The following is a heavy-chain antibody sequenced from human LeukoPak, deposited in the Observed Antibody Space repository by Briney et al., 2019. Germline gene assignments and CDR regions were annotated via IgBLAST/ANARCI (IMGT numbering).Heavy chain of an antibody. V-gene: IGHV3-23*01. Sequence: GGSLRLSCAASGFTFSSYAMSWVRQAPGKGLEWVSAISGSGGSTYYADSVKGRFTISRDNSKNTLYLQMNSLRAEDTAVYYCAKDPAIFGVVLRSLDFDYWGQGTLVTVSS. CDR2: ISGSGGST. CDR3: AKDPAIFGVVLRSLDFDY. J-gene: IGHJ4*02. CDR1: GFTFSSYA. D-gene: IGHD3-3*01.